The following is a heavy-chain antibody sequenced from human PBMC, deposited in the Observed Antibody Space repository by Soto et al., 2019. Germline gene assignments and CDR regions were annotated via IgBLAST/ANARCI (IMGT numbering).Heavy chain of an antibody. D-gene: IGHD5-12*01. V-gene: IGHV3-7*01. CDR3: ADSGSYTDV. CDR2: IKEDGSEK. Sequence: EVQLVESGGGLVQPGGSLRLSCAASGFTFSSYWMTWVRQAPGKGLEWVANIKEDGSEKYYVDSVMGRFTISRDNAKNSVYLQMNSLRAEDTAVYYCADSGSYTDVWGKGTTVTVSS. CDR1: GFTFSSYW. J-gene: IGHJ6*03.